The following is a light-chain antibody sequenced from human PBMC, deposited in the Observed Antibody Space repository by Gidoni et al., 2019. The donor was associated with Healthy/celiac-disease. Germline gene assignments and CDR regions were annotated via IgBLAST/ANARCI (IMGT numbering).Light chain of an antibody. CDR3: MQALQTPPLCS. Sequence: EIVMTQSPLPLPVPPGEPASIPCRSSQSLLHSNGYNYLDWYLQKPGQSPQLLIYLGSNRASGVPDRFSGSGSGTDFTLKISRVEAEDVGVYYCMQALQTPPLCSFGQGTKLEIK. J-gene: IGKJ2*04. CDR1: QSLLHSNGYNY. CDR2: LGS. V-gene: IGKV2-28*01.